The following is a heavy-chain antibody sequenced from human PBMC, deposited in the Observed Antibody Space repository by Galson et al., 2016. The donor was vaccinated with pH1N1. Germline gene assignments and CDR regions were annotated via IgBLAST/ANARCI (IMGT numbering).Heavy chain of an antibody. V-gene: IGHV4-30-4*08. D-gene: IGHD5-24*01. CDR1: GGSISNDYYY. CDR3: ARVGATMTATGAFDM. CDR2: IYYSGTT. J-gene: IGHJ3*02. Sequence: TLSLTCTVSGGSISNDYYYWSWIRQPPGKGVEWIGYIYYSGTTYYNPSLKSRVTISIDTSKNQFSLKVTSVTAADTAVCYCARVGATMTATGAFDMWGQGTMVTVYS.